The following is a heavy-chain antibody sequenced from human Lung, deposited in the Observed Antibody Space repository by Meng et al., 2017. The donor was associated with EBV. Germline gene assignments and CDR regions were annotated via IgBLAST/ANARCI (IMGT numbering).Heavy chain of an antibody. Sequence: QLQLVQSGAGVKKPGASVKVSCKASGYSLRSYAVNWLRQAPGRGLEWMGWINPSTAHPTYAQDFTGRFVFSLDISVNTAYLQINSLKAEDTAIYYCVRDVPDGDISLFDSWGQGTLVTVSS. D-gene: IGHD2-21*02. CDR1: GYSLRSYA. J-gene: IGHJ4*02. CDR2: INPSTAHP. CDR3: VRDVPDGDISLFDS. V-gene: IGHV7-4-1*02.